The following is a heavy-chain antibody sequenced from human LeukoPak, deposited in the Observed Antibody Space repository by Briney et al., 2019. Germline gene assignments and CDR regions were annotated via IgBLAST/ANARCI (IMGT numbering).Heavy chain of an antibody. V-gene: IGHV4-39*01. CDR1: GGSISSSSYY. CDR3: ARQDIGSGYYDY. Sequence: SETLSLTCTVSGGSISSSSYYWGWIRQPPGKGLEWIGSIYYSGSTYYNPSLKSRVTISVDTSKNQFSLKVSSVTAADTAVYYRARQDIGSGYYDYWGQGTLVTVSS. CDR2: IYYSGST. D-gene: IGHD3-22*01. J-gene: IGHJ4*02.